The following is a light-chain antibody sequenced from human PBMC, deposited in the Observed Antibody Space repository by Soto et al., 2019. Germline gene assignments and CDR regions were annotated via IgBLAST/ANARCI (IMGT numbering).Light chain of an antibody. V-gene: IGKV1-5*03. J-gene: IGKJ5*01. Sequence: DIQMTQSPSTLSASVGDRVTITCRASQSIGVWLSWYQKKPGKAPKVLISKGSSLESGVPSRLRGSGYGRELTITISSLKTDDFETYYCQQYLNYTITFGQGTRLEI. CDR1: QSIGVW. CDR2: KGS. CDR3: QQYLNYTIT.